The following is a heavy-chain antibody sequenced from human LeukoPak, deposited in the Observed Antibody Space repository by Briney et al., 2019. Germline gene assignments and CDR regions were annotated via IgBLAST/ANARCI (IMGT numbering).Heavy chain of an antibody. V-gene: IGHV4-59*08. CDR3: ARHVLDAINWFDP. J-gene: IGHJ5*02. D-gene: IGHD1-1*01. CDR1: GGSISSYY. CDR2: IYYSGST. Sequence: SETLSLTCTVSGGSISSYYWSWIRQPPGKGLEWIGYIYYSGSTNYNPSLKSRVTISVDTSKNQFSPKLSSVTAADTAVYYCARHVLDAINWFDPWGQGTLVTVSS.